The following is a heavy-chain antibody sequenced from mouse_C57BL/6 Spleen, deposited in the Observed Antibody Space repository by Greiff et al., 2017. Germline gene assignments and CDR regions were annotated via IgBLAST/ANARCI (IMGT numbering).Heavy chain of an antibody. CDR2: IYPGSGST. CDR3: ARGFYYGSRLQGLYAMDY. V-gene: IGHV1-55*01. CDR1: GYTFTSYW. Sequence: QVQLQQPGAELVKPGASVKMSCKASGYTFTSYWITWVKQRPGQGLEWIGDIYPGSGSTNYNEKFKSKATLTVDTSSSTAYMQLSSLTSEDSAVYYCARGFYYGSRLQGLYAMDYWGQGTSVTVSS. D-gene: IGHD1-1*01. J-gene: IGHJ4*01.